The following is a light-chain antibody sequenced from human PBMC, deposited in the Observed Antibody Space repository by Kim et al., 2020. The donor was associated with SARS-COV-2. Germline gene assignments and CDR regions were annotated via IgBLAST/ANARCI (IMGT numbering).Light chain of an antibody. V-gene: IGLV2-14*01. CDR3: SSYTISNTYV. CDR1: SSDVGSYNY. CDR2: DVT. Sequence: QSALTQPASVSGSPGQSITISCTGTSSDVGSYNYVSWYQQHPDKAPKLLIYDVTKWPSGVSNRFSGSKSGNTASLTISGFQAEDEADYYCSSYTISNTYVFGTGTKVTVL. J-gene: IGLJ1*01.